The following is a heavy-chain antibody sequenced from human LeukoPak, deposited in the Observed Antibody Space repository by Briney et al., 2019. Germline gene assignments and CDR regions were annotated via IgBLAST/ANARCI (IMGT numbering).Heavy chain of an antibody. J-gene: IGHJ5*02. CDR2: IYYSRST. CDR1: GGSISSYY. V-gene: IGHV4-59*01. D-gene: IGHD5-12*01. CDR3: AREKTEDIVATIGWFDP. Sequence: SETLSLTCTVSGGSISSYYWSWIRQPPGKGLEWIGYIYYSRSTNYNPSLKSRVTLSVDTSKNQFSLKLSSVTAADTAVYYCAREKTEDIVATIGWFDPWGQGTLVTVSS.